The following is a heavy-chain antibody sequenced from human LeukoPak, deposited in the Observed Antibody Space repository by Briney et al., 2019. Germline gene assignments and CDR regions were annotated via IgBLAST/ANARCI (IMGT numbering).Heavy chain of an antibody. CDR3: ARDNDSRDPRHFDY. J-gene: IGHJ4*02. Sequence: SVKVSCKASGGTFSNYAITWVRQAPGQGLEWMGGIIPIFGTANYAQKFRGRVTITADKSTRTAYMDLSSLRSEDTAVYYCARDNDSRDPRHFDYWGQGTLVTVSS. V-gene: IGHV1-69*06. D-gene: IGHD3-16*01. CDR2: IIPIFGTA. CDR1: GGTFSNYA.